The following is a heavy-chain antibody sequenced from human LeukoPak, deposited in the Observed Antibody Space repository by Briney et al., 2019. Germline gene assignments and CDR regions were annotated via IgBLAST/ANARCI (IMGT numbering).Heavy chain of an antibody. CDR2: IYYSGST. CDR3: ARNSGDL. Sequence: PSETLSLTCTVSGGSISSGGHYWTWIRQHPGKGLEYIGYIYYSGSTYYNPSLKSRVTISLDTSNNQFSLKLSSVTAADTAVYYCARNSGDLWGQGTLVTVSS. D-gene: IGHD7-27*01. V-gene: IGHV4-31*03. CDR1: GGSISSGGHY. J-gene: IGHJ4*02.